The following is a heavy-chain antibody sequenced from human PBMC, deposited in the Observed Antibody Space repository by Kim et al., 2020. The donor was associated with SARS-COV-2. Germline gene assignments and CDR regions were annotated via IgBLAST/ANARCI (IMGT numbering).Heavy chain of an antibody. CDR2: INHSGST. Sequence: SETLSLTCAVYGGSFSGYYWSWIRQPPGKGLEWIGEINHSGSTNYNPSLKSRVTISVDTSKNQFSLKLSSVTAADTAVYYCARDRSKRIAAAGYYYGMDVWGQGTTVTVSS. CDR3: ARDRSKRIAAAGYYYGMDV. J-gene: IGHJ6*02. V-gene: IGHV4-34*01. D-gene: IGHD6-13*01. CDR1: GGSFSGYY.